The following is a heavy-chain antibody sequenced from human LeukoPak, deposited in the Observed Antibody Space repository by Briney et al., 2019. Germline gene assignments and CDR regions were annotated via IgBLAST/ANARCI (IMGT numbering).Heavy chain of an antibody. CDR2: ISAYNGNT. CDR3: ARGKLTSLGGTAYYYYYYMDV. Sequence: ASVKVSCKASGYTFTSYGISWVRQAPGQGLEWMGWISAYNGNTNYAQKLQGRVTMTTDTSTSTAYMELRSLRSDDTAVYYCARGKLTSLGGTAYYYYYYMDVWGKGTTVTVSS. J-gene: IGHJ6*03. D-gene: IGHD2-15*01. V-gene: IGHV1-18*01. CDR1: GYTFTSYG.